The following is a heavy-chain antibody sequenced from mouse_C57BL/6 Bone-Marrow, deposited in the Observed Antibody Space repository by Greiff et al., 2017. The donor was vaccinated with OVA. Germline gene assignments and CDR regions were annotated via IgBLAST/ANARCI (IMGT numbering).Heavy chain of an antibody. CDR2: IHPNSGST. D-gene: IGHD3-1*01. CDR1: GYTFTSYW. CDR3: AREGYYYYFDY. V-gene: IGHV1-64*01. J-gene: IGHJ2*01. Sequence: VQLQQPGAELVKPGASVKLSCKASGYTFTSYWMHWVKQRPGQGLEWIGMIHPNSGSTNYNEKFKSKATLTVDKSSSTAYMQLSSLTSEDSAVYYCAREGYYYYFDYWGQGTTLTVSS.